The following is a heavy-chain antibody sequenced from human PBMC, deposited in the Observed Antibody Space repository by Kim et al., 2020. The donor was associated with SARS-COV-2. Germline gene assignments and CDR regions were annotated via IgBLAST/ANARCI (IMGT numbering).Heavy chain of an antibody. D-gene: IGHD3-16*01. J-gene: IGHJ4*02. CDR3: ARGAIMITFGGVTFDY. Sequence: SLKSRVTISVDTSKNQFSLKLSSVTAADTAVYYCARGAIMITFGGVTFDYWGQGTLVTVSS. V-gene: IGHV4-34*01.